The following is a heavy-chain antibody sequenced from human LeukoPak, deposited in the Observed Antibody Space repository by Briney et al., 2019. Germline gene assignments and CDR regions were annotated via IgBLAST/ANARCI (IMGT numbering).Heavy chain of an antibody. D-gene: IGHD3-9*01. CDR1: GGSFSGYY. Sequence: SETLSLTCAVYGGSFSGYYWSWIRQPPGKGLEWIGEINHSGSTNYNPSLKSRVTISVDTSKNQFSLKLSSVTAADTAVYYCARTRYFISRWGQGTLVTVSS. V-gene: IGHV4-34*01. J-gene: IGHJ4*02. CDR3: ARTRYFISR. CDR2: INHSGST.